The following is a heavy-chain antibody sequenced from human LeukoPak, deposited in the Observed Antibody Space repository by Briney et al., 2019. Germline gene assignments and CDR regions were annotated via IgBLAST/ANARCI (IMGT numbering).Heavy chain of an antibody. V-gene: IGHV6-1*01. Sequence: SQTLSLTCAISGYSVSSNSVTWNWIRQSPSRCLEWLGSTYYRSTWYNDYAVSVRGRITVNPDTSKNQFSLHLNSVTPEDTAVYYCARRLTQYDCFDPWGQGILVTVSS. D-gene: IGHD2-2*01. CDR2: TYYRSTWYN. CDR3: ARRLTQYDCFDP. J-gene: IGHJ5*02. CDR1: GYSVSSNSVT.